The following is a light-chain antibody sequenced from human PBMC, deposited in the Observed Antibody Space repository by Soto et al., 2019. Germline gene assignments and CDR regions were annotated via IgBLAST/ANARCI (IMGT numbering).Light chain of an antibody. CDR2: GAS. CDR3: QLYGSSSPSVT. CDR1: QSVSSSY. J-gene: IGKJ5*01. V-gene: IGKV3-20*01. Sequence: EIVLTQSPGTLSLSPGERATLSCRASQSVSSSYLAWYQQKPGQAPRLLIYGASSRATGIPDRFSGSGSGTDFTLTISRLEPEDFAVYYCQLYGSSSPSVTFVQGTRPEIK.